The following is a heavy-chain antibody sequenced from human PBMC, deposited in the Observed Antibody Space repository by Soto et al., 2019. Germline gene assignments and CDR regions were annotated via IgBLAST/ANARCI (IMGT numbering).Heavy chain of an antibody. J-gene: IGHJ4*02. CDR2: INPNSGGT. V-gene: IGHV1-2*04. CDR1: GYTFTGYY. CDR3: ARDGGDSSGYHLDY. D-gene: IGHD3-22*01. Sequence: QVQLVQSGAEVKKPGASVKVSCKASGYTFTGYYMHWVRQAPGQGLEWMGWINPNSGGTNYAQKFQGWVTMTRDTSISTAYMGPGRLRSDDTAVYYCARDGGDSSGYHLDYWGQGTLVTVSS.